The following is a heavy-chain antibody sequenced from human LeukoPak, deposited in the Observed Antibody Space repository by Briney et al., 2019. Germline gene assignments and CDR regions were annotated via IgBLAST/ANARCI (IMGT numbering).Heavy chain of an antibody. CDR1: GGSITNYY. V-gene: IGHV4-59*01. Sequence: PSETLSLTCTVSGGSITNYYWSWIRQPPGKGLEWIGSIYYSGNTNYNPSLKSRVTISVDTSKNQFSLKLTSVTAADTAVYYCTRVMVGATTDYRGQGTLVTVSS. D-gene: IGHD1-26*01. CDR2: IYYSGNT. CDR3: TRVMVGATTDY. J-gene: IGHJ4*02.